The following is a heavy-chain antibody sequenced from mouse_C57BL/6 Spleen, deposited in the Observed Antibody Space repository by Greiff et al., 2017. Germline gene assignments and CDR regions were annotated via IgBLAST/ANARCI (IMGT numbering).Heavy chain of an antibody. D-gene: IGHD2-5*01. Sequence: VQLQQSGAELVRPGASVMLSCKASGYTFTDYEMHWVKQTPVHGLEWIGAIDPETGGTAYNQKFKGKAILTADKSSSTAYMELRSLTSEDSAVYYCTRDSNYTWFAYWGQGTLVTVSA. J-gene: IGHJ3*01. CDR3: TRDSNYTWFAY. CDR1: GYTFTDYE. CDR2: IDPETGGT. V-gene: IGHV1-15*01.